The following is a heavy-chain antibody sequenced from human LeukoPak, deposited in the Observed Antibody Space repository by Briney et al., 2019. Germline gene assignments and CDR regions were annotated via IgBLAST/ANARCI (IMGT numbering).Heavy chain of an antibody. V-gene: IGHV3-7*03. CDR2: IKLDGSEK. J-gene: IGHJ6*02. CDR3: ARGHYGMDV. Sequence: PGGSLRLSCAGSEFTFSRYWLTWVRQAPGKGLEWVANIKLDGSEKYYVDSVKDRFTISRDNAKKSLYLQMNSLRVEDTAVYYCARGHYGMDVWGQGTTVTVSS. CDR1: EFTFSRYW.